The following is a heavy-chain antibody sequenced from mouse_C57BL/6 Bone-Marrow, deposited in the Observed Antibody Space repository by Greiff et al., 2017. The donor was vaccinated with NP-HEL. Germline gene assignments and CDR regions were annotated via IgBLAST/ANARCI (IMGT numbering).Heavy chain of an antibody. J-gene: IGHJ2*01. CDR2: IDPSDSYT. Sequence: QVQLQQPGAELVKPGASVKLSCKASGYTFTSYWMQWVKQRPGQGLEWIGEIDPSDSYTNYNQKFKGKATWTVDTSSSTAYMQLSSLTSEDSAVYYCASRWLLLDYWGQGTTLTVSS. CDR3: ASRWLLLDY. V-gene: IGHV1-50*01. CDR1: GYTFTSYW. D-gene: IGHD2-3*01.